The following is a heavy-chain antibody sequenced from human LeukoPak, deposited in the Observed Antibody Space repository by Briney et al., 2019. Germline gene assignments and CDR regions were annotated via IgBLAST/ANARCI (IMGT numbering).Heavy chain of an antibody. V-gene: IGHV1-46*01. CDR2: INPSGGST. Sequence: ASVKVFCKASGYTFTSYYMHWVRQAPGQGLEWMGIINPSGGSTSYAQKFQGRVTMTRDTSTSTVYMELSSLRSEDTAVYYCARDQGGAAAAPGYFQHWGQGTLVTVSS. J-gene: IGHJ1*01. CDR1: GYTFTSYY. D-gene: IGHD6-13*01. CDR3: ARDQGGAAAAPGYFQH.